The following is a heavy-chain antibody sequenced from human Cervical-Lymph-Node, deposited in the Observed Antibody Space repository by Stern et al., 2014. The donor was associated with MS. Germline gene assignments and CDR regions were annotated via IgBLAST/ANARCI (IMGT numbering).Heavy chain of an antibody. CDR1: GDTFSSYA. Sequence: MQLVESGAEVKKPGSSVKVSCKASGDTFSSYAITWVRQAPGQGPEWMAGIIPIFGIANYAQKFQGRVTITADESSSTVYMELRSLRSEDSAVYYCARAYYYGSGTYQYYYYQMDVWGQGTAVTVSS. D-gene: IGHD3-10*01. CDR3: ARAYYYGSGTYQYYYYQMDV. J-gene: IGHJ6*02. V-gene: IGHV1-69*01. CDR2: IIPIFGIA.